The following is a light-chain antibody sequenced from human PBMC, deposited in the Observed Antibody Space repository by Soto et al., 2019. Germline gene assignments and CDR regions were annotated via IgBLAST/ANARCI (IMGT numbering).Light chain of an antibody. V-gene: IGLV2-23*01. CDR2: DGS. CDR3: CSYADSSRIYV. J-gene: IGLJ1*01. CDR1: SSDVGRYKL. Sequence: QSALTQPASVSGSPGQSIIISCTGTSSDVGRYKLVSWYQHHPGKAPKLMIYDGSKRPSGISNRFSGSKSGNTASLTISGLQAEDEAEYYCCSYADSSRIYVFGSGTKLTVL.